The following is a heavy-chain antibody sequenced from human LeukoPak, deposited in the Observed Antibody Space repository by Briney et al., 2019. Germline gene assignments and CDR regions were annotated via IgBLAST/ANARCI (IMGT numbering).Heavy chain of an antibody. CDR1: GYTFSAYE. Sequence: ASVKVSCKASGYTFSAYEINWVRQASGQGLEWVGWVNTNTGKTDYAQKFQGRVTMTRATSLSTVYMELSGLRSDDTAVYYCARDDEGRANFDFWGQGTLVTVSS. J-gene: IGHJ4*02. V-gene: IGHV1-8*02. CDR2: VNTNTGKT. CDR3: ARDDEGRANFDF.